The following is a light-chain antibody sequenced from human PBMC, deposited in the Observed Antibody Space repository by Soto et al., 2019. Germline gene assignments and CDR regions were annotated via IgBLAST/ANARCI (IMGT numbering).Light chain of an antibody. CDR3: QKYNSATLT. J-gene: IGKJ4*01. V-gene: IGKV1-27*01. CDR1: QGICNY. Sequence: DIQMTQSPSSLSASVGDRVTITCRASQGICNYLAWYQQKPGKDPNLLIYAASTLQAGVPSRFSGSGSGAEFTLTTSSLQPEDVATYYCQKYNSATLTFGGGTKVEIK. CDR2: AAS.